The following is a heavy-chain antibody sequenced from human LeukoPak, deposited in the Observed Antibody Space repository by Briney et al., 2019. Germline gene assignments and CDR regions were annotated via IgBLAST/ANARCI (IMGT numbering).Heavy chain of an antibody. CDR1: GGSISSSSYY. CDR3: ARQEGTEDY. Sequence: SETLSLTYTVSGGSISSSSYYWGWIRQPPGKGLEWIGEINHSGSTNYNPSLKSRVTISVDASKNQFSLKLTSVTAADTAVYYCARQEGTEDYWGQGTLVTVSS. J-gene: IGHJ4*02. V-gene: IGHV4-39*01. CDR2: INHSGST. D-gene: IGHD2-8*02.